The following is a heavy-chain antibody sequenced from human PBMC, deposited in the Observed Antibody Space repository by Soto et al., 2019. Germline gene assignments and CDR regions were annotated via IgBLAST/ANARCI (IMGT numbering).Heavy chain of an antibody. CDR3: ARESGGLLWFGELLSPGYFDY. D-gene: IGHD3-10*01. V-gene: IGHV4-30-4*01. J-gene: IGHJ4*02. CDR2: IYYSGST. Sequence: PSLTCTVSGGSISSGDYYWSWIRQPPGKGLEWIGYIYYSGSTYYNPSLKSRVTISVDTSKNQFSLKLSSVTAADTAVYYCARESGGLLWFGELLSPGYFDYWGQGTLVTVSS. CDR1: GGSISSGDYY.